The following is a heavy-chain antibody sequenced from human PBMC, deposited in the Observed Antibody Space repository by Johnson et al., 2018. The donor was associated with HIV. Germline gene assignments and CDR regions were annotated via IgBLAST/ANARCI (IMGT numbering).Heavy chain of an antibody. J-gene: IGHJ3*01. CDR1: GFTFSSYA. D-gene: IGHD3-22*01. V-gene: IGHV3-64*07. CDR3: AMPYYFDSGVYQ. Sequence: VQVVESGGGLVQPGGSLRLSCAASGFTFSSYAMHWVRQAPGKGLEYVSAISNNGGSTFYADSVRGRFTISRNNSKNTLYLQMGSLRVEDMGIYYCAMPYYFDSGVYQWGQGTMVTVSS. CDR2: ISNNGGST.